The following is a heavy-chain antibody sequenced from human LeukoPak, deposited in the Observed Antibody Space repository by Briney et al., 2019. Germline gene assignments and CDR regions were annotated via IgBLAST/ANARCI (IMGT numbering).Heavy chain of an antibody. CDR3: ACDYYDDGGYFDS. D-gene: IGHD3-22*01. V-gene: IGHV3-21*01. Sequence: GGSLRLACAGSGLTFSTFRMNWVRQAPGKGLEWVSSIGGYSRPIYFADSVKGRFTISRDNAQNSLYLQMNNLRAEDTAVYSCACDYYDDGGYFDSWGQGALVTVSS. J-gene: IGHJ4*02. CDR1: GLTFSTFR. CDR2: IGGYSRPI.